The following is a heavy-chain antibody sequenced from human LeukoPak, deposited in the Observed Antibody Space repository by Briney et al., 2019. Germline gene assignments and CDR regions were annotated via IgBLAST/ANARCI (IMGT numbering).Heavy chain of an antibody. V-gene: IGHV1-24*01. CDR2: FDPEDGET. D-gene: IGHD3-3*01. CDR1: GYTFTGYY. Sequence: GASVKVSCKASGYTFTGYYMHWVRQAPGKGLEWMGGFDPEDGETIYAQKFQGRVTMTEDTSTDTAYMELSSLRSEDTAVYYCATSSGTYYDFWSGYYTYWGQGTLVTVSS. J-gene: IGHJ4*02. CDR3: ATSSGTYYDFWSGYYTY.